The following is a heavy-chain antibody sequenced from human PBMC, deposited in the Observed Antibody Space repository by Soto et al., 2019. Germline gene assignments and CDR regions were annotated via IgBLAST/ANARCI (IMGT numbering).Heavy chain of an antibody. CDR3: AKVDNPYCVGGTCSIDY. V-gene: IGHV3-23*01. CDR1: GFTFSTYV. J-gene: IGHJ4*02. Sequence: GGSLRLSCAASGFTFSTYVMAWVRQAPGRGLEWVSSITGSGDYAYYPDSVKGRFTISRDNSRNTLYLQMNSLRAEDTATYYCAKVDNPYCVGGTCSIDYWGQGTLVTVSS. D-gene: IGHD2-21*01. CDR2: ITGSGDYA.